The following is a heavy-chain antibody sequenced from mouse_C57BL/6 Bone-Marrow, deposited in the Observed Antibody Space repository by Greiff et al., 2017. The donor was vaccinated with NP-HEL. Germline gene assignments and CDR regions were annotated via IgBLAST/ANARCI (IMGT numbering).Heavy chain of an antibody. CDR1: GFTFSDYY. CDR3: ARRWYYAMDY. Sequence: EVKLMESGGGLVQPGGSLKLSCAASGFTFSDYYMYWVRQTPEKRLEWVAYISNGGGSTYYPDTVKGRFTISRDNAKNTLYLQMSRLKSEDTAMYYCARRWYYAMDYWGQGASVTASS. CDR2: ISNGGGST. J-gene: IGHJ4*01. V-gene: IGHV5-12*01. D-gene: IGHD1-1*02.